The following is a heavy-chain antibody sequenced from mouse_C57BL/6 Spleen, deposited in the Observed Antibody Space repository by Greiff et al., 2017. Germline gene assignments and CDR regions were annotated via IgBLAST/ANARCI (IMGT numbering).Heavy chain of an antibody. CDR2: IWRGGST. D-gene: IGHD2-5*01. Sequence: VMLVESGPGLVQPSQSLSITCTVSGFSLTSYGVHWVRQSPGKGLEWLGVIWRGGSTDYNAAFMSRLSITKDNSKSQVFFKMNSLQADDTAIYYCAKIWSNDYAKDYWGQGTSVTVSS. CDR1: GFSLTSYG. J-gene: IGHJ4*01. CDR3: AKIWSNDYAKDY. V-gene: IGHV2-5*01.